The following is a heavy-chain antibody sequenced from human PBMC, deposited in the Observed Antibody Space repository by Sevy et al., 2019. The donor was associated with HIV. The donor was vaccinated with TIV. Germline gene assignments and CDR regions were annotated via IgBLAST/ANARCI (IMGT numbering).Heavy chain of an antibody. V-gene: IGHV3-49*03. Sequence: GGSLRLSCRASGFTFGDYAVSWFRQAPGKGLESVGFIRSKAYGGTTEYAASMKGRFTISRDDSKSIAYLQMDSLKTEDTAVYYCTRDESAYDPPEYFQHWGQGTLVTVSS. CDR1: GFTFGDYA. J-gene: IGHJ1*01. CDR2: IRSKAYGGTT. D-gene: IGHD5-12*01. CDR3: TRDESAYDPPEYFQH.